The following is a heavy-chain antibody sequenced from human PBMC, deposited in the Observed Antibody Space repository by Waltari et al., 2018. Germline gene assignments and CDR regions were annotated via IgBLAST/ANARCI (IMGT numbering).Heavy chain of an antibody. J-gene: IGHJ4*02. CDR3: ARDDSSGWYHY. CDR2: IYYSGST. CDR1: GGPISSSSYY. Sequence: QLQLQESGPGLVKPSETLSLTCTVSGGPISSSSYYWGWIRQPPGKGLEWIGSIYYSGSTYYNPSLKSRVTISVDTSKNQFSLKLSSVTAADTAVYYCARDDSSGWYHYWGQGTLVTVSS. D-gene: IGHD6-19*01. V-gene: IGHV4-39*02.